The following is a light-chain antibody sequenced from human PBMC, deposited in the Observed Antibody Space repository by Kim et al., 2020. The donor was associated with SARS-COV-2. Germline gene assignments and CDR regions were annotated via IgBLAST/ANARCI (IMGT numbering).Light chain of an antibody. CDR3: AAWDYSLNGWV. Sequence: GQRVTVSCSGSRSNIGSNPVNWLQHVPGAAPKLFIYNDNQRPSGVPDRVSASKSGTSASLAIGGLQSEDEAHYYCAAWDYSLNGWVFGGGTQLTVL. CDR1: RSNIGSNP. J-gene: IGLJ3*02. V-gene: IGLV1-44*01. CDR2: NDN.